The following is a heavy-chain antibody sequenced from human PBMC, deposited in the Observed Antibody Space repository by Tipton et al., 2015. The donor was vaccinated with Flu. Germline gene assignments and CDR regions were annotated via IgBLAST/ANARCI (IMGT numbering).Heavy chain of an antibody. CDR2: ISYDGAKT. J-gene: IGHJ4*02. CDR3: ARDNGDYHYGPGAY. CDR1: GFTFNTYA. D-gene: IGHD3-10*01. V-gene: IGHV3-30-3*01. Sequence: SLRLSCAASGFTFNTYAMHWVRQAPGKGLEWVAVISYDGAKTYYADSVKGRFTISRGDFKITLYLQMNSLRVEDAAINYCARDNGDYHYGPGAYWGQGTPVTVSS.